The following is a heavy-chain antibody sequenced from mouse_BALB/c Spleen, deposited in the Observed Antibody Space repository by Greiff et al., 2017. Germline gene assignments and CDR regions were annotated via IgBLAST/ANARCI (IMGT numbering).Heavy chain of an antibody. CDR2: ISSGGGST. J-gene: IGHJ2*01. Sequence: EVKLVESGGGLVKPGGSLKLSCAASGFAFSSYDMSWVRQTPEKRLEWVAYISSGGGSTYYPDTVKGRFTISRDNAKNTLYLQMSSLKSEDTAMYYCARHVKLAFDYWGQGTTLTVSS. CDR1: GFAFSSYD. V-gene: IGHV5-12-1*01. CDR3: ARHVKLAFDY. D-gene: IGHD4-1*01.